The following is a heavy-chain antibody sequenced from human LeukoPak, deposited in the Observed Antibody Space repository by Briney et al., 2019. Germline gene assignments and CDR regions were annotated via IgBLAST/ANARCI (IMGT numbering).Heavy chain of an antibody. CDR1: GGTFRSNA. J-gene: IGHJ4*02. D-gene: IGHD5-12*01. CDR3: AKGDIVATIPLYYFDY. V-gene: IGHV1-69*13. Sequence: ASVKVSCKASGGTFRSNAISWVRQAPGQGLEWMGGITPIFGTANYAQKFQGRVTITAVESMSTAYMELSSLRSEDTAVYYCAKGDIVATIPLYYFDYWGQGTLVTVSS. CDR2: ITPIFGTA.